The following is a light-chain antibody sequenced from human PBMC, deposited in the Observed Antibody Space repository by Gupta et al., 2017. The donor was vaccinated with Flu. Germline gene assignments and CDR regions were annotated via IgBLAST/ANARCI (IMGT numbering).Light chain of an antibody. CDR1: TIGSKS. CDR3: QVWDGDTNHYV. Sequence: GGDTIGSKSVHWYQQKAGQAPVLVLFDNKNRPSGIPERFSGSNYGCTATLTISRVEAGDEADYYCQVWDGDTNHYVFGTGTEVTVL. V-gene: IGLV3-21*02. J-gene: IGLJ1*01. CDR2: DNK.